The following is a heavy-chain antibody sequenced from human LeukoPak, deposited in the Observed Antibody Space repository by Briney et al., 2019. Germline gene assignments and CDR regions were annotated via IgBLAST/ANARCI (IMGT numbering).Heavy chain of an antibody. CDR1: GGSISSYY. V-gene: IGHV4-59*01. Sequence: SETLSLTCTVSGGSISSYYWSWIRQPPGKGLEWIGYIYYSGSTNYNPSLKSRVTISVDTSKNQFSLKLSSVTAADTAVYYCARARTVTYYYFDYWGQGTLVTVSS. CDR3: ARARTVTYYYFDY. D-gene: IGHD4-17*01. J-gene: IGHJ4*02. CDR2: IYYSGST.